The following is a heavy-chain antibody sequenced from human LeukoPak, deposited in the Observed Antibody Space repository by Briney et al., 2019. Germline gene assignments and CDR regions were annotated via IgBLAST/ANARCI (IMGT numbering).Heavy chain of an antibody. CDR2: INHSGST. Sequence: PSETLSLTCAVYGGSFSGYYWSWIRQPPGKGLEWIGEINHSGSTNYNPSLKSRVTISVDTSKNQFSLKLSSVTAADTAVYYCARVYCIAAAGTPHWFDPWGQGTLVTVSS. D-gene: IGHD6-13*01. CDR1: GGSFSGYY. CDR3: ARVYCIAAAGTPHWFDP. V-gene: IGHV4-34*01. J-gene: IGHJ5*02.